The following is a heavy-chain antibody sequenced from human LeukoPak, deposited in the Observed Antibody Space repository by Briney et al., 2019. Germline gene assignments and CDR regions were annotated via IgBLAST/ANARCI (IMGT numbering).Heavy chain of an antibody. J-gene: IGHJ6*02. CDR1: GGSISSSSYY. D-gene: IGHD3-10*01. Sequence: SETLSLTCTVSGGSISSSSYYWGWIRQPPGKGLEWIGSIYHSGSTYYNPSLKSRVTISVDTSKNQFSLKLSSVTAADTAVYYCARSEPITMVRGVGYRMDVWGQGTTVTVSS. V-gene: IGHV4-39*07. CDR3: ARSEPITMVRGVGYRMDV. CDR2: IYHSGST.